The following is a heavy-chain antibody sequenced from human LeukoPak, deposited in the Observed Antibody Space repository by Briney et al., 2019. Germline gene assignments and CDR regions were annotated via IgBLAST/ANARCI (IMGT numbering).Heavy chain of an antibody. J-gene: IGHJ4*02. D-gene: IGHD5-12*01. CDR1: GYSISSGYY. CDR3: FGTPGWLQGTSFDY. Sequence: PSETLSLTCAVYGYSISSGYYWGWIRHPPGKGLEWIGSIYHSGSTYYNPSLKSRVTISVDTSKNQFSLKLSSVTAADTAVYYCFGTPGWLQGTSFDYWGQGTLVTVSS. V-gene: IGHV4-38-2*01. CDR2: IYHSGST.